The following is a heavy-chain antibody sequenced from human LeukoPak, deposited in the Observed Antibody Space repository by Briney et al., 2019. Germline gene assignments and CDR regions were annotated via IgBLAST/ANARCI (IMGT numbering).Heavy chain of an antibody. D-gene: IGHD6-19*01. CDR2: INGSGSI. Sequence: PSETLSLTCAVYGGPFSGHYWSWVRQPPGKGLEWIGAINGSGSINYYPSLTSRVTISVNTTKNQFSLKLSSMTTADTPVYHCARVPTKGWPSPDYWGQGTLVTVSP. CDR3: ARVPTKGWPSPDY. CDR1: GGPFSGHY. J-gene: IGHJ4*02. V-gene: IGHV4-34*01.